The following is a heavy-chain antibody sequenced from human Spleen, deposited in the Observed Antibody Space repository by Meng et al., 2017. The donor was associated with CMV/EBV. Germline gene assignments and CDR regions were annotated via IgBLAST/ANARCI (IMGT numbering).Heavy chain of an antibody. D-gene: IGHD3-22*01. J-gene: IGHJ5*02. CDR2: INPSGGST. Sequence: ASVKVSCKASGYTFTSYYMHWVRQAPGQGLEWMGIINPSGGSTSYAQKFQGRVTMTRDTSTSTVYMELSSLRSEDTAVYYCASYYYDSSGYYFPHNWFDPWGQGTLVTVSS. V-gene: IGHV1-46*01. CDR3: ASYYYDSSGYYFPHNWFDP. CDR1: GYTFTSYY.